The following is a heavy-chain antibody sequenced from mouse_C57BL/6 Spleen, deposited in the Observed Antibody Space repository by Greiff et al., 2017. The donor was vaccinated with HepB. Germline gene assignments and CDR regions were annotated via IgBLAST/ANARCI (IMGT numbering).Heavy chain of an antibody. V-gene: IGHV1-26*01. CDR2: INPNNGGT. Sequence: EVQLQQSGPELVKPGASVKISCKASGYTFTDYYMNWVKQSHGKSLEWIGDINPNNGGTSYKQKFKGKATLTVDKSSSTAYMKLRSLTSEDSAVYYCARPVEYYGSSWDYYYYAMDYWGQGTSVTVSS. CDR1: GYTFTDYY. CDR3: ARPVEYYGSSWDYYYYAMDY. J-gene: IGHJ4*01. D-gene: IGHD1-1*01.